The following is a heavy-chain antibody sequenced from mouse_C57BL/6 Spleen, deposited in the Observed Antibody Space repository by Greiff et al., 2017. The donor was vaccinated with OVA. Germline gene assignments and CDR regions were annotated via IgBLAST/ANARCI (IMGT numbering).Heavy chain of an antibody. CDR2: INPNNGGT. Sequence: EVKLQQSGPELVKPGASVKIPCKASGYTFTDYNMDWVKQSHGKSLEWIGDINPNNGGTIYNQKFKGKATLTVDKSSSTAYMELRSLTSEDTAVYYCAREGNGGYYDFDYWGQGTTLTVSS. CDR1: GYTFTDYN. CDR3: AREGNGGYYDFDY. J-gene: IGHJ2*01. V-gene: IGHV1-18*01. D-gene: IGHD2-3*01.